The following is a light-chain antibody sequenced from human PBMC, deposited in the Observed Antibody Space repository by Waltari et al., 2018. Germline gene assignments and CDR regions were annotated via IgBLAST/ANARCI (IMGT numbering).Light chain of an antibody. J-gene: IGKJ1*01. CDR3: QMYVRLPVT. CDR1: QSVGRS. V-gene: IGKV3-20*01. Sequence: DIVLTQSPGTLSLSPGETAPLSCRASQSVGRSLAWYQRKPGQAPRLLIYDTSNRATGIPERFSGSGSGTDFSLTISRLEPEDFAVYYCQMYVRLPVTFGQGTKVEIK. CDR2: DTS.